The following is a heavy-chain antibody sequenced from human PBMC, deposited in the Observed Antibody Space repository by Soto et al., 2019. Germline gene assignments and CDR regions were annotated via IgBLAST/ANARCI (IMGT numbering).Heavy chain of an antibody. CDR1: GFTFSTYS. D-gene: IGHD4-17*01. CDR3: ASQYGDYVSFGY. Sequence: EVLLVESGGGLVKPGGSLRLSCAASGFTFSTYSMNWVRQAPGKGLEWVSSISSSANYIYYADSVKGRFTISRDDAKNSVHLQMNSLRVEDTAVYYCASQYGDYVSFGYWGQGTLVTVSS. CDR2: ISSSANYI. J-gene: IGHJ4*02. V-gene: IGHV3-21*01.